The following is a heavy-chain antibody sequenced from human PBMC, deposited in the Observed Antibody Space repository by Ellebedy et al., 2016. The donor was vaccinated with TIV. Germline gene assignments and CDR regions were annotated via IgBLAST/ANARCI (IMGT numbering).Heavy chain of an antibody. J-gene: IGHJ4*02. CDR1: GGSISSHY. V-gene: IGHV4-59*11. D-gene: IGHD4-17*01. CDR3: ASSPYGDHGIGY. CDR2: IYYTGST. Sequence: SETLSLTXTVSGGSISSHYWSWIRQPPGRGLEWIGWIYYTGSTNHNPSLKSRVTILLDTSKNQFSLKLSSVTAADTAVYYCASSPYGDHGIGYWGQGTLVTVSS.